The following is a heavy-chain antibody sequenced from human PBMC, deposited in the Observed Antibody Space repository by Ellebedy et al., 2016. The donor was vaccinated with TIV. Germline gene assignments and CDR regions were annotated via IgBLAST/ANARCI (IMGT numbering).Heavy chain of an antibody. J-gene: IGHJ4*02. CDR1: GFTFTAYG. Sequence: GESLKISXVASGFTFTAYGMHWVRQAPGQGLEWMALSWHGGTTQYYSDSVKGRFTISRDNSKSTLYLQMNSLRPEDTAMFYCVRETHYDSHVGNFDYWGRGALVTVSS. V-gene: IGHV3-30*02. CDR3: VRETHYDSHVGNFDY. CDR2: SWHGGTTQ. D-gene: IGHD3-16*01.